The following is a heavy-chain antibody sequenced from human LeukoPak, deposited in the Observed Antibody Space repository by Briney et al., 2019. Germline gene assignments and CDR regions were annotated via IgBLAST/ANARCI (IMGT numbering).Heavy chain of an antibody. V-gene: IGHV3-23*01. CDR3: AKGHWTGLMDYFDY. D-gene: IGHD3/OR15-3a*01. J-gene: IGHJ4*02. CDR1: GFTFSSYA. Sequence: PGGSLRLSCAASGFTFSSYAMSWVRQAPGKGLEWVSAISGSGGSTYYADSVKGRVITSRDNSKNTLYLQMNSLRVEDTAMYYCAKGHWTGLMDYFDYWGQGTLVTVSS. CDR2: ISGSGGST.